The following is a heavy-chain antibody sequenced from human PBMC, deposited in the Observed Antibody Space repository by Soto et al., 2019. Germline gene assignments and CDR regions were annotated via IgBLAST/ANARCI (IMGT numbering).Heavy chain of an antibody. V-gene: IGHV3-74*01. CDR3: ASGAAAGAPAYYYYGMDV. Sequence: PGGSLRLSCAASGFTFSSYWMHWVRQAPGKGLVWVSRINSDGSSTSYADSVKGRFTISRDNAKNTLYLQMNSLRAEDTAVYYCASGAAAGAPAYYYYGMDVWGQGTTVTVSS. CDR1: GFTFSSYW. CDR2: INSDGSST. J-gene: IGHJ6*02. D-gene: IGHD6-13*01.